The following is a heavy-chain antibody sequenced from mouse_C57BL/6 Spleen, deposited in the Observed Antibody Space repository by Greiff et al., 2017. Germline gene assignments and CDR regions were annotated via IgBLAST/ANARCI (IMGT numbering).Heavy chain of an antibody. CDR1: GYTFTSYW. Sequence: QVQLKQPGAELVKPGASVKMSCKASGYTFTSYWITWVKQRPGQGLEWIGDIYPGSGSTNYNEKFKSKATLTVDTSSSTAYMQLSSLTSEDSAVYYCARIGDYYGYDAMDYWGQGTLVTVSS. D-gene: IGHD2-1*01. CDR2: IYPGSGST. V-gene: IGHV1-55*01. CDR3: ARIGDYYGYDAMDY. J-gene: IGHJ4*01.